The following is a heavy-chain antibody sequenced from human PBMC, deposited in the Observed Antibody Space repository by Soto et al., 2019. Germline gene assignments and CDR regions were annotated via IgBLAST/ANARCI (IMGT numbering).Heavy chain of an antibody. CDR3: ANWGKSGSDF. J-gene: IGHJ4*02. CDR2: ISGGIGST. V-gene: IGHV3-23*01. D-gene: IGHD1-26*01. Sequence: EVQLLESGGGLVQPGGSLRLSCVASGFSFGTYAMTWVRQVPGKGLEWVSTISGGIGSTFYADSVKGRFTISRDNSKNTLYLQMDSLRAEDTAVYYCANWGKSGSDFWGQGTLVTVSS. CDR1: GFSFGTYA.